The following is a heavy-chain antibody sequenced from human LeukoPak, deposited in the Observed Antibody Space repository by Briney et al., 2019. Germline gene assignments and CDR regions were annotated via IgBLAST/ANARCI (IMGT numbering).Heavy chain of an antibody. V-gene: IGHV3-21*01. CDR2: IHSSSGSI. CDR1: GFTFSSYS. J-gene: IGHJ3*02. Sequence: GGSLRLSCAASGFTFSSYSMNWVRQAPGKGLEWVSSIHSSSGSIYYADSLKGRFTISRDNAKNSLYLQMNSLRAEDTAVYYCARDLAWDAFDIWGQGTMVTVSS. CDR3: ARDLAWDAFDI.